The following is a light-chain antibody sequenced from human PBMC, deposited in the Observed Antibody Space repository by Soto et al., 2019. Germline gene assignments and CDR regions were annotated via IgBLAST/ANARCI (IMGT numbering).Light chain of an antibody. Sequence: DIQMTQSPSTLSASVGDRVTITCRASQSISDWLAWYQQQPGKAPNLLIYKASSLESGVPSRFSGSGSGTEFTLTISSLQPDDFATYYCQQCSSYLWTFGQGTKVEIK. J-gene: IGKJ1*01. CDR3: QQCSSYLWT. V-gene: IGKV1-5*03. CDR1: QSISDW. CDR2: KAS.